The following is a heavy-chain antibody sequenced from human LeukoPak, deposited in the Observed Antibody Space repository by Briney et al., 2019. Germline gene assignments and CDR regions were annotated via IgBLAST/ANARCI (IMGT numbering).Heavy chain of an antibody. CDR3: ASGDSSGYYYDLDY. V-gene: IGHV1-45*02. J-gene: IGHJ4*02. CDR1: GYTFTYRY. D-gene: IGHD3-22*01. Sequence: GSSVKVSCKASGYTFTYRYLHWLRQAPGQALEWMGWITPFNGNTNYAQKFQDRVTITRDRSMSTAYMELSSLRSEDTAMYYCASGDSSGYYYDLDYWGQGTLVTVSS. CDR2: ITPFNGNT.